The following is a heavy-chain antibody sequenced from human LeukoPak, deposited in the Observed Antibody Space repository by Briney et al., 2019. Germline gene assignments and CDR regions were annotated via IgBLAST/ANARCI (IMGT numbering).Heavy chain of an antibody. J-gene: IGHJ4*02. Sequence: GGSLRLSCAASGFIFTTNWMQWVRQAPGKGLVWVSRMNGDGSITSYADSVKGRFTISRDNAKDTLYLQMNSLRVEDTAVYYCAKRETSAKPPGYWGQATLATVSS. CDR1: GFIFTTNW. CDR3: AKRETSAKPPGY. V-gene: IGHV3-74*01. D-gene: IGHD1-26*01. CDR2: MNGDGSIT.